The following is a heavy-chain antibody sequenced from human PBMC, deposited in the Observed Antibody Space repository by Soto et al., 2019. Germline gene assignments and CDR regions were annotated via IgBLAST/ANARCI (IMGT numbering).Heavy chain of an antibody. Sequence: QVHLVQSGGEVKKPGASVKVSCKASGYTLATYGLTWVRQAPGQGLEWMGWISTYNGNTKYAQKLQGRVTMTAGTSTSIDYTELRSLIADDTAVYYCAGVRDDVLTGLYDPAGYFDFWGQGTLVTVSS. J-gene: IGHJ4*02. CDR1: GYTLATYG. D-gene: IGHD3-9*01. V-gene: IGHV1-18*01. CDR3: AGVRDDVLTGLYDPAGYFDF. CDR2: ISTYNGNT.